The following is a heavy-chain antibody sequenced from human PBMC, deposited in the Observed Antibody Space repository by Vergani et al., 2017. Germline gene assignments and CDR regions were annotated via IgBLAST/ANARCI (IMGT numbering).Heavy chain of an antibody. CDR1: GGSISSYY. CDR2: IYYSGST. D-gene: IGHD6-6*01. CDR3: ARDQGQLEFVN. J-gene: IGHJ4*02. V-gene: IGHV4-59*01. Sequence: QVQLQESGPGLVKPSETLSLTCTVSGGSISSYYWSWIRQPPGKGLAWIGYIYYSGSTNYNPSLKSRVTISVDTSKNQFSLKLSSVTAADTAVYYCARDQGQLEFVNWGQGTLVTVSS.